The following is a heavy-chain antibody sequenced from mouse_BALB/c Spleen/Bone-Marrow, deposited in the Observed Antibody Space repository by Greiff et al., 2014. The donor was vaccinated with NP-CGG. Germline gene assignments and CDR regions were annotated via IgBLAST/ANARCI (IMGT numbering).Heavy chain of an antibody. J-gene: IGHJ4*01. V-gene: IGHV2-5*01. CDR1: GFSLTNYG. D-gene: IGHD3-3*01. CDR2: VWRGGST. Sequence: QVQLKESGPGLVQSSQSLSITCTVSGFSLTNYGVHWVRQSPGKGLEWLGVVWRGGSTDYNAAFMSRLSITRDNSKSQVSFKMNSLQADDTAIYYCAKNRRGTRAMDYWGQGTSVTVSS. CDR3: AKNRRGTRAMDY.